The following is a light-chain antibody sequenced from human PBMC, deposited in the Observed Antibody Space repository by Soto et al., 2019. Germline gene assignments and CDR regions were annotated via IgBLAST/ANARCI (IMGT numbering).Light chain of an antibody. CDR3: QQYDNLPIT. CDR2: GAS. V-gene: IGKV3-15*01. CDR1: QSININ. Sequence: EIVFAYCTETLAFSAVERATLSCRASQSININLAWYQQKPGQAPRLLIYGASTRATGLPARFSGSGSGTEFTLIISSLQSEDSAVYYCQQYDNLPITFGQGTRLEIK. J-gene: IGKJ5*01.